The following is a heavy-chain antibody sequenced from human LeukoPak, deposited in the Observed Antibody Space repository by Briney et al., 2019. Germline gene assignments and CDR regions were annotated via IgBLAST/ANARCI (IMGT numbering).Heavy chain of an antibody. D-gene: IGHD3-22*01. CDR1: GFTFSSYG. CDR2: ISYDGSNK. V-gene: IGHV3-30*18. J-gene: IGHJ3*02. Sequence: GGSLTLSCAASGFTFSSYGMHWVRQAPGKGLEWVAVISYDGSNKYYADSVKGRFTISRDNSKNTLYLQMNSLRAEDTAVYYCAKDLVDSSGYYSDAFDIWGQGPMVTVSS. CDR3: AKDLVDSSGYYSDAFDI.